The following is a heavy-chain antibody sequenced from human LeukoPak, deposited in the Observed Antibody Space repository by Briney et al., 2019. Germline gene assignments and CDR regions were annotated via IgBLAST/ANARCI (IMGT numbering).Heavy chain of an antibody. CDR1: GDFTNDYY. D-gene: IGHD3-22*01. CDR3: ARLSGYSSGHYYSDY. Sequence: SETLSLTCTVSGDFTNDYYWSWVRQPPGEGLDWIGYVYETGTTSYNPSLKSRVTISIDTSKKQFSLKLSSVTAADTAVYYCARLSGYSSGHYYSDYWGQGTLVTVSS. CDR2: VYETGTT. J-gene: IGHJ4*02. V-gene: IGHV4-59*01.